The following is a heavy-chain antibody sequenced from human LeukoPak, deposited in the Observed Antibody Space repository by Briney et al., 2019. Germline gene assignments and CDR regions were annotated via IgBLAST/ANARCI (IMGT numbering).Heavy chain of an antibody. V-gene: IGHV4-31*03. CDR1: GGSISSGGYY. CDR2: IYYSGST. D-gene: IGHD2-8*01. CDR3: ARDRVGLTYYGMTS. J-gene: IGHJ6*02. Sequence: PSQTLSLTCTVSGGSISSGGYYWSWIRQHPGKGLEWIGYIYYSGSTYYNPSLKSRVTISVDTSKNQFSLKLSSVTAADTAVYYCARDRVGLTYYGMTSGAKGPRSPSP.